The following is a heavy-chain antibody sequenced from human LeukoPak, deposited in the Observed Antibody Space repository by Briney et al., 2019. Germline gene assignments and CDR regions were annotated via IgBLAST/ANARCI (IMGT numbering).Heavy chain of an antibody. J-gene: IGHJ4*02. D-gene: IGHD2-15*01. V-gene: IGHV4-59*08. CDR3: GRQTCSGGSCPFDY. CDR2: IHYSGSS. CDR1: GGSISSYY. Sequence: SETLSFICIVSGGSISSYYWSWIRQPPGKGLEWIGYIHYSGSSNYNPSLKSRVTISVDTSKNQFSLKLSSVTAADTAVYYCGRQTCSGGSCPFDYWGQGTVVTVSS.